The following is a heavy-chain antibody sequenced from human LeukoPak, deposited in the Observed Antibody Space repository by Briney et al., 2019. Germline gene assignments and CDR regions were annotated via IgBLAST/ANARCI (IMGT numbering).Heavy chain of an antibody. D-gene: IGHD2-2*01. CDR3: ARVLGRKGYCSSTSCYETYYYYYMDV. CDR1: GYTFTGYY. CDR2: INPNSGGT. J-gene: IGHJ6*03. Sequence: ASVKVSCKASGYTFTGYYMHWVRQAPGQGLEWMGWINPNSGGTNYAQKFQGRVTMTRDTSISTAYMELSRLGSDDTAVYYCARVLGRKGYCSSTSCYETYYYYYMDVWGKGTTVTVSS. V-gene: IGHV1-2*02.